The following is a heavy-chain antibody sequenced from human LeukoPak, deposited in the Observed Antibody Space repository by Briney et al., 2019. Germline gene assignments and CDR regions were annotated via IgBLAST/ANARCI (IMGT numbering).Heavy chain of an antibody. D-gene: IGHD3-3*01. Sequence: ASVKVSCKASGYTFTGYYMHWVRQAPGQGLEWMGWINPNSGGTNYAQRLQGRVTMTTDTPSSTVYMEMRNLRSDDTAVYFCARGSHYDFWSGPPDYWGQGTQVTVSS. CDR1: GYTFTGYY. V-gene: IGHV1-2*02. J-gene: IGHJ4*02. CDR3: ARGSHYDFWSGPPDY. CDR2: INPNSGGT.